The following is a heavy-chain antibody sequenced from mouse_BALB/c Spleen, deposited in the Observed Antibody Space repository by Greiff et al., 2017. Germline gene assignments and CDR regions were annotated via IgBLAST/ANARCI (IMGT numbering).Heavy chain of an antibody. CDR2: IWGDGST. CDR1: GFSLTGYG. Sequence: VKMMESGPGLVAPSQSLSITCTVSGFSLTGYGVNWVRQPPGKGLEWLGMIWGDGSTDYNSALKSRLSISKDNSKSQVFLKMNSLQTDDTARYYCARGGYYYAMDYWGQGTSVTVSS. J-gene: IGHJ4*01. CDR3: ARGGYYYAMDY. V-gene: IGHV2-6-7*01.